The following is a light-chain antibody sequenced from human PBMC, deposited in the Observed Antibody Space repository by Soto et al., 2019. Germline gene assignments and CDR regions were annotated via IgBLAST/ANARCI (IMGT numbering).Light chain of an antibody. CDR3: QQYSSDST. J-gene: IGKJ1*01. V-gene: IGKV1-5*03. CDR2: RAS. Sequence: DIPMTQSPSTLSASVGDRVTITCRASQNINNWLAWYQQKPGKAPKLLIYRASSLENGVPSRFSGGGSGTDFIFTITSLQADDFATYCSQQYSSDSTWGQGTKVEIK. CDR1: QNINNW.